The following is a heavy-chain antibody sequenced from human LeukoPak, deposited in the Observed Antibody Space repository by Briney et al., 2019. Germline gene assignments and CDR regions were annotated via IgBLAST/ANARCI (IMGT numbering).Heavy chain of an antibody. CDR1: GGTFSSYA. Sequence: ASVKVSCKASGGTFSSYAISWVRQAPGQGLEWMGVINPNGGSTRYAQKFQGRVTMTRDTSTSTVYMELSSLRSEDTAVYYCARDLGDCGGDCYSRPDYWGRGTLVTVSS. CDR2: INPNGGST. V-gene: IGHV1-46*01. CDR3: ARDLGDCGGDCYSRPDY. J-gene: IGHJ4*02. D-gene: IGHD2-21*02.